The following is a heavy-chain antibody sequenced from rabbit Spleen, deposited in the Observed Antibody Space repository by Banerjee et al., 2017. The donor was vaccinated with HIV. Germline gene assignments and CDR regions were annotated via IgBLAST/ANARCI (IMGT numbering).Heavy chain of an antibody. D-gene: IGHD1-1*01. J-gene: IGHJ6*01. CDR2: IDPVFGIT. CDR1: GIDLSSYG. V-gene: IGHV1S47*01. CDR3: ARDLTGIIGWNFYL. Sequence: QEQLEESGGGLVKPEGSLTLTCKASGIDLSSYGISWVRQAPGKGLEWIGYIDPVFGITYYANWVNGRFSISRENAQNTVFLQMTSLTAADTATYFCARDLTGIIGWNFYLWGQGTLVTVS.